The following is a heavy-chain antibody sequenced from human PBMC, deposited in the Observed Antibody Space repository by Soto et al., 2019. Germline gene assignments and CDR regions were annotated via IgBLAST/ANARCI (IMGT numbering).Heavy chain of an antibody. D-gene: IGHD3-22*01. Sequence: GASVKVSCKASGGTFSSYAISWVRQAPGQGLEWMGGIIPIFGTANYAQKFQGRVTITADESTSTAYMELSSLRSEDTAVYYCAGSLVDYYDSSGYYHPWDYWGQGTLVTVSS. CDR2: IIPIFGTA. CDR1: GGTFSSYA. J-gene: IGHJ4*02. CDR3: AGSLVDYYDSSGYYHPWDY. V-gene: IGHV1-69*13.